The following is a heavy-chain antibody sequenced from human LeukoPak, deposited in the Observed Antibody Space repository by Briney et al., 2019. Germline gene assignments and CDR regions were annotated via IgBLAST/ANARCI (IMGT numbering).Heavy chain of an antibody. CDR1: GFTVSSNY. D-gene: IGHD5-18*01. V-gene: IGHV3-21*01. CDR2: ITSSGRYI. J-gene: IGHJ6*03. CDR3: ARDPGIQDYYYYMDV. Sequence: GGSLRLTCAASGFTVSSNYMNWVRQAPGKGLEWVSSITSSGRYIYYADSVKGRFTISRDNAENSLYLQMNSLRAEDTAVYYCARDPGIQDYYYYMDVWGKGTTVTISS.